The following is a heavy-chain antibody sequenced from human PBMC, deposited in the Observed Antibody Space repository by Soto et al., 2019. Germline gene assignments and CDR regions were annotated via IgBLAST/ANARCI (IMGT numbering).Heavy chain of an antibody. CDR3: ANDAPAAQWLVISTGGY. Sequence: GGSLRLSCAASGFTFSSYSMNWVRRAPGKGLEWVSSISSSSSYIYYADSVKGRFTISRDNAKNSLYLQMNSLRAEDTAVYYCANDAPAAQWLVISTGGYSGKENLVTVSS. V-gene: IGHV3-21*01. CDR1: GFTFSSYS. J-gene: IGHJ4*02. D-gene: IGHD3-22*01. CDR2: ISSSSSYI.